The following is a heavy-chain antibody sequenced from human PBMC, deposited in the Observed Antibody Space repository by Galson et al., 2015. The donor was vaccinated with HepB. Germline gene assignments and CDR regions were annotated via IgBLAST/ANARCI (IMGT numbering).Heavy chain of an antibody. Sequence: SLRLSCAASGFIFSSYAMSWVRQAPGKGLECVSGISNNADSTYYADSVKGRFTISRDNSKNALYLQLNSLRTEDTAVYYCVKDHSLGYGTSWFYFDYWGQGALVTVSS. J-gene: IGHJ4*02. CDR1: GFIFSSYA. D-gene: IGHD6-19*01. CDR3: VKDHSLGYGTSWFYFDY. CDR2: ISNNADST. V-gene: IGHV3-23*01.